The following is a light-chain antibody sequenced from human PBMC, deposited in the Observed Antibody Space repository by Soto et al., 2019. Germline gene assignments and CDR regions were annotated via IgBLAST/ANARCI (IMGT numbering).Light chain of an antibody. V-gene: IGLV1-44*01. J-gene: IGLJ2*01. CDR1: SSNIGKNT. CDR2: NND. Sequence: QSVLTQPPSASGTPGQRVTISCSGSSSNIGKNTVDWYQQLPGTAPKLLMYNNDQRPPGVPDRVSGSKSGTSASLAIGGLQSVDDADYYCAVWDDSLSGWVFGGGTKLTVL. CDR3: AVWDDSLSGWV.